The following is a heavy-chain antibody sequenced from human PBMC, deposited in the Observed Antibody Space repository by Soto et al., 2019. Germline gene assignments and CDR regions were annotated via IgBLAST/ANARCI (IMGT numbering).Heavy chain of an antibody. CDR2: ISAGGDGT. V-gene: IGHV3-23*01. D-gene: IGHD1-26*01. J-gene: IGHJ4*02. Sequence: EVQLLESGGDLVQPGWSLRLSCAASGFSFRSYAMGWVRQAPGKGLNWVSSISAGGDGTYYADSVKGRFTISRDNSKNTVYLQMTSLRADDTAVYYCADGGRYPYYWGPGTLVTVSS. CDR3: ADGGRYPYY. CDR1: GFSFRSYA.